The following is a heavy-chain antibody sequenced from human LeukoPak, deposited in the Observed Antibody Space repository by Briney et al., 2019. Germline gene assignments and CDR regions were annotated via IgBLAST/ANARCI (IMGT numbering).Heavy chain of an antibody. CDR2: IRNDESNK. J-gene: IGHJ4*02. CDR3: ATPYIASLGGWVDY. Sequence: TGGSLRLSCAASGFTFSSYSMNWVRQAPGKGLEWVTFIRNDESNKYYADSVRGRFSIPRDNSKNTLYLQMNSLRADDTAIYYCATPYIASLGGWVDYWGQGTLVTVSS. CDR1: GFTFSSYS. V-gene: IGHV3-30*02. D-gene: IGHD2-15*01.